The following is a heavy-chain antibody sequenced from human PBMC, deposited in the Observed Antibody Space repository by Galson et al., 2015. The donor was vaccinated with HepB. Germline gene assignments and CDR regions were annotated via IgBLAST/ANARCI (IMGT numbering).Heavy chain of an antibody. D-gene: IGHD3-22*01. J-gene: IGHJ6*03. V-gene: IGHV3-30-3*01. CDR3: ARASDSGFSKFYYYYLDV. CDR2: ISFDGSEK. CDR1: GFTFSHYA. Sequence: SLRLSCAASGFTFSHYAIHWVRQAPGRGLEWVAVISFDGSEKYHADSVKGRVIISGDNSKNTLYVQMNSLRPEDTAVYYCARASDSGFSKFYYYYLDVWGEGATVTVSS.